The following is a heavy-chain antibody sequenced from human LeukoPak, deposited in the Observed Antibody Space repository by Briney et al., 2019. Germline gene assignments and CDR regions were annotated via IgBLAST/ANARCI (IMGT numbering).Heavy chain of an antibody. D-gene: IGHD6-19*01. Sequence: SETLSLTCTVSGGSISSYYWIWIRQPAGKGLEWIGRIYTSGSTNYNPSLKSRVTMSVDTSKNQFSLKLSSVTAADTAVYYCARAPRSSGYIAYFDYWGQGTLVTVSS. CDR2: IYTSGST. CDR1: GGSISSYY. CDR3: ARAPRSSGYIAYFDY. V-gene: IGHV4-4*07. J-gene: IGHJ4*02.